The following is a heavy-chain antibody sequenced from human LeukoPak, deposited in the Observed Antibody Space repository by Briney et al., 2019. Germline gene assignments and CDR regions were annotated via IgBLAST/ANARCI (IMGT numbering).Heavy chain of an antibody. CDR2: ITSSGGST. CDR3: AKGSLTIWYAFDI. V-gene: IGHV3-23*01. CDR1: VVTFSSYA. D-gene: IGHD2-8*02. Sequence: VASLRLSCAASVVTFSSYAMSGVRQAPGKGLECVSTITSSGGSTHYADSVKGRFTISRDNSKNTLFLQTNSLRAEDTAVYYCAKGSLTIWYAFDIWGQGTMVTVSS. J-gene: IGHJ3*02.